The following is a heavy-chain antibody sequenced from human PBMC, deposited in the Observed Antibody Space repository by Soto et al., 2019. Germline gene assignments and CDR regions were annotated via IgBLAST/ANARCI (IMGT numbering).Heavy chain of an antibody. V-gene: IGHV3-30-3*01. CDR1: GFTFSSHA. CDR2: ISSDGSNK. J-gene: IGHJ4*02. Sequence: QVQLVESGGGVVQPGRSLRLSCAVSGFTFSSHAMHWVRQAPGKGLEWVTLISSDGSNKYYADSVKGRFTTSRDNSKNTQYLQMNSLRVEDTAVYYCARDDEGGSDCDLGYWGQGALVTVSS. D-gene: IGHD1-26*01. CDR3: ARDDEGGSDCDLGY.